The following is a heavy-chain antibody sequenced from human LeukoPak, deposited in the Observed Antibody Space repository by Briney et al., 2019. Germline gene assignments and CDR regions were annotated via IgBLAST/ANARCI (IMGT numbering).Heavy chain of an antibody. V-gene: IGHV3-30*01. CDR2: ISFDGSNK. D-gene: IGHD2/OR15-2a*01. Sequence: GRSLRLSCAASGFTFKSYPMHWIRQTPGKGPEWVAAISFDGSNKYYADSVQGRFTLSRDNSNNILYLQMNSLRGEDMAVYYCARDPGNKQLGPLDYWGQGTLVTVSS. CDR3: ARDPGNKQLGPLDY. CDR1: GFTFKSYP. J-gene: IGHJ4*02.